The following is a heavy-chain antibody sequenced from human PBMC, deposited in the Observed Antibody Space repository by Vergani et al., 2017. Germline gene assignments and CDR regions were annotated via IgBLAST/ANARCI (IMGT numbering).Heavy chain of an antibody. CDR1: GYIFKNYY. D-gene: IGHD2-15*01. CDR2: VNFVTGDA. J-gene: IGHJ4*02. V-gene: IGHV1-46*02. Sequence: QVQLVQSGAAVKKPGASAKVSCTASGYIFKNYYMHWLRLAPGQGFQWMGVVNFVTGDATSPQKFEGRITMTSDTSTATFYMDLSSLTYEDTAIYYCAMSIRYCTGGSCQPYYFDLRGQGTLVNVSS. CDR3: AMSIRYCTGGSCQPYYFDL.